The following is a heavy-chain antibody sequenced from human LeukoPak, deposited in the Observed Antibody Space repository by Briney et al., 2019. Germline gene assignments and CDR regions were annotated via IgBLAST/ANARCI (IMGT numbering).Heavy chain of an antibody. CDR2: INHSGTT. V-gene: IGHV4-34*01. CDR1: GGSFSDYY. CDR3: ARASVLLSADY. J-gene: IGHJ4*02. D-gene: IGHD3-10*01. Sequence: SETLSLTCAVYGGSFSDYYWSWIRQPPGKGLEWIGEINHSGTTNYSPSLKSRVTISVDTSKNQFSLKLSSVTAADTAVYYCARASVLLSADYWGQGTLVTVSS.